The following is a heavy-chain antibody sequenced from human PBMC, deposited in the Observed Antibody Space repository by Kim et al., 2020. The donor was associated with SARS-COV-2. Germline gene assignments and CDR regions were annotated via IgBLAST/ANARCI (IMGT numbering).Heavy chain of an antibody. J-gene: IGHJ4*02. CDR3: VSYDRHGYYPS. V-gene: IGHV3-64*01. Sequence: SKHQKSSVKGRFTISRDNSKNRLYLQMGSLRAEETAVYYCVSYDRHGYYPSWGQGTLVTVSS. CDR2: SK. D-gene: IGHD3-22*01.